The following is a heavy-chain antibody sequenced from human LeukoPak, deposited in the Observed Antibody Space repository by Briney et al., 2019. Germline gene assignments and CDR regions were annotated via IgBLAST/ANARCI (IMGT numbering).Heavy chain of an antibody. V-gene: IGHV3-48*03. CDR2: ISRSGRTI. CDR3: ARDLRFLEWLYGMDV. D-gene: IGHD3-3*01. CDR1: GFTFSGYE. Sequence: PGGSLRLSCAASGFTFSGYEMNWVRQAPGKGLEWVSYISRSGRTIYDADSVKGRFTISRDNAKNSLYLQMNSLRAEDTAVYYCARDLRFLEWLYGMDVWGQGTTVTVSS. J-gene: IGHJ6*02.